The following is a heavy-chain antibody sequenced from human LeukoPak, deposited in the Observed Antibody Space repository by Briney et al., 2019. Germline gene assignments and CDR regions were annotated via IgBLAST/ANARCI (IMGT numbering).Heavy chain of an antibody. CDR3: ATDGYIYFQY. D-gene: IGHD5-24*01. CDR2: IYSDGRA. J-gene: IGHJ4*02. CDR1: EFTVSSNF. Sequence: PGGSLRLSCAASEFTVSSNFMSWVRQAPGKGLEWVSLIYSDGRAYYADSVKGRFTISRDSSKNTLYLEMSSLRPEDTAVYYCATDGYIYFQYWGQGTLVTVSS. V-gene: IGHV3-53*01.